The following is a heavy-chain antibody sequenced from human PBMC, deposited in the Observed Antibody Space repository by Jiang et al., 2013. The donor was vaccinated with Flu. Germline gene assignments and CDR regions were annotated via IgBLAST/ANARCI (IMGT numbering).Heavy chain of an antibody. CDR2: IFYSGST. V-gene: IGHV4-31*03. Sequence: GPGLVKPSQTLSLTCTVSGGSISSGGLYWSWIRQHPGKGLEYIGYIFYSGSTYYNPSLKSRLTISVDTSKNQFSLKLSSVTAADTAVYYCARVGYYDSTGLDNWGQGILVTVSS. D-gene: IGHD3-22*01. J-gene: IGHJ4*02. CDR1: GGSISSGGLY. CDR3: ARVGYYDSTGLDN.